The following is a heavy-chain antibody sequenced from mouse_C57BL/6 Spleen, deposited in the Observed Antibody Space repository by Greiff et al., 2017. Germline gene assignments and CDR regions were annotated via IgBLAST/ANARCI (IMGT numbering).Heavy chain of an antibody. D-gene: IGHD2-3*01. V-gene: IGHV3-6*01. J-gene: IGHJ3*01. Sequence: EVKLQESGPGLVKPSQSLSLTCSVTGYSITSGYYWNWIRQFPGNKLEWMGYISYDGSNNYNPSLKNRISITRDTSKNQFFLKLNAVTTEDTATYYGAREGDGYYAWFAYWGQGTLFTVSA. CDR2: ISYDGSN. CDR1: GYSITSGYY. CDR3: AREGDGYYAWFAY.